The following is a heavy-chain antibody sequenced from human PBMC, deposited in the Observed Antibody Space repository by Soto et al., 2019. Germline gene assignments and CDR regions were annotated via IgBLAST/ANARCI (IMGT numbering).Heavy chain of an antibody. V-gene: IGHV4-39*01. J-gene: IGHJ4*02. CDR2: IYYSGST. Sequence: QLQLQESGPGLVKPSETLSLTCTVSGGSISSSSYYWGWIRQPPGKGLEWIGSIYYSGSTYYNPSLKSRVTISLDTSKNQLSLKQSSVNAADTAVYYCARQGGDYVYYFDYWGKGTLVTVSS. CDR3: ARQGGDYVYYFDY. CDR1: GGSISSSSYY. D-gene: IGHD4-17*01.